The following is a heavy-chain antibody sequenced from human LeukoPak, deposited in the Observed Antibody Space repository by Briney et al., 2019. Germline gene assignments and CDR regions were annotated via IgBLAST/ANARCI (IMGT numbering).Heavy chain of an antibody. CDR2: ISYGGGST. D-gene: IGHD5-18*01. CDR1: QFTFSNYG. CDR3: AKTIHGYSYAHSDD. V-gene: IGHV3-23*01. Sequence: PGGSLRLSCATSQFTFSNYGMSWVRQDPGKGLEWVSSISYGGGSTYYGDSVKGRFTISRDNSKNTLYLQMNSLRAEDTAAYYCAKTIHGYSYAHSDDWGRGSPLSVSS. J-gene: IGHJ4*02.